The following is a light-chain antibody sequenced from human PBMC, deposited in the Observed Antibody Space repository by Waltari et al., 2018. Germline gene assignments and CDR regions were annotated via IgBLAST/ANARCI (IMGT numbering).Light chain of an antibody. CDR1: ESVLYSSNNKNH. CDR3: QQYYNTPLT. J-gene: IGKJ4*01. Sequence: DIVMTKTPASLAVSLGPRAHISGKTSESVLYSSNNKNHLAWYQQKPGQPPRLLLYWASTRESGVPDRFIGSGSETDFTLTVTSLQAEDVAVYYCQQYYNTPLTFGGGTKVEVK. CDR2: WAS. V-gene: IGKV4-1*01.